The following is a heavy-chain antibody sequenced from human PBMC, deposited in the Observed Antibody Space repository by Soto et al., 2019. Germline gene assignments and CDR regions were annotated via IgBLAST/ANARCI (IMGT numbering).Heavy chain of an antibody. CDR2: TIPVFSTA. V-gene: IGHV1-69*06. CDR3: ARGLYGSGNYCTTPSAFEI. J-gene: IGHJ3*02. D-gene: IGHD3-10*01. CDR1: GGTLSDHG. Sequence: QVQLEQSGAEVKKPGSSMKISCKASGGTLSDHGVSWLRQAPGQGLEWVGGTIPVFSTAKYAPKFQGRVTIAADKSTTTAYMELGSLRSDDTAFYYCARGLYGSGNYCTTPSAFEIWGRGTLVIVSS.